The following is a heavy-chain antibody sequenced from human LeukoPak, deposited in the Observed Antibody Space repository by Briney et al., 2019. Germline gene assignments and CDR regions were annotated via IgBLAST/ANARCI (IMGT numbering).Heavy chain of an antibody. D-gene: IGHD1-26*01. V-gene: IGHV3-23*01. J-gene: IGHJ4*02. CDR2: IYASGAST. CDR3: AKGGKWDVTPFDY. Sequence: PGGSLRLSCAASGFTFRSYAMSWVRQAPGQGLEWVSIIYASGASTNYADSVRGRFTTFKDNSNNMVYLQMNSLRAEDTAVYYCAKGGKWDVTPFDYWGQGTLVTVSS. CDR1: GFTFRSYA.